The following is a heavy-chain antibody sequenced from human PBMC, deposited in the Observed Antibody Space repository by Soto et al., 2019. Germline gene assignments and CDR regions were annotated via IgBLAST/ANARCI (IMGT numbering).Heavy chain of an antibody. J-gene: IGHJ4*02. CDR1: GYSFTSYW. CDR2: IYPGDSDT. CDR3: ARLGTVLLWFGEYYFDY. Sequence: GESLKISCKGSGYSFTSYWIGWVRQMPGKGLEWMGIIYPGDSDTRYSPSLQGQVTISADKSISTAYLQWSSLKASDTAIYYCARLGTVLLWFGEYYFDYWGQGTLVTVSS. V-gene: IGHV5-51*01. D-gene: IGHD3-10*01.